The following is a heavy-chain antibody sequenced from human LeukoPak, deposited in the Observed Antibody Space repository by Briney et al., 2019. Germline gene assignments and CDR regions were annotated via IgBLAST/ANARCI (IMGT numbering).Heavy chain of an antibody. V-gene: IGHV4-59*01. CDR1: GGSISRYY. Sequence: SETLSLTCTVSGGSISRYYWSWIRQPPGKGLEWIGYIYYSGSTNYDPSLKSRVTISVYTSKNQCSLKLSSVTAADTAVYYCARDGSSYGPREYYYYGMDVWGQGTTVTVSS. CDR2: IYYSGST. D-gene: IGHD5-18*01. J-gene: IGHJ6*02. CDR3: ARDGSSYGPREYYYYGMDV.